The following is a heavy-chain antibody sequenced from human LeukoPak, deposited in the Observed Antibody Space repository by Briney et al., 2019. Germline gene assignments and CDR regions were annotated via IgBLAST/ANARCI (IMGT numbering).Heavy chain of an antibody. CDR1: GFTFSSYA. D-gene: IGHD1-26*01. V-gene: IGHV3-23*01. CDR3: ATPPLWWEHHDAFDI. Sequence: PGGSLRLSCAASGFTFSSYAMSWVRQAPGKGLEWVSAISGSGGSTYYADSVSGRFTISRETSKNTLYLQMNRLRAQDTAGHYIATPPLWWEHHDAFDISGQGKMVTVSS. J-gene: IGHJ3*02. CDR2: ISGSGGST.